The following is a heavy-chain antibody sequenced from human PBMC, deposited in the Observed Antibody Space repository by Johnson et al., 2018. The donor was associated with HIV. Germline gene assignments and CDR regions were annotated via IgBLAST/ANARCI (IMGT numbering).Heavy chain of an antibody. CDR1: GFTFSNYA. CDR2: TSGSGGST. CDR3: ARLDTSRRDAFDI. V-gene: IGHV3-23*04. D-gene: IGHD5-12*01. Sequence: VQLVESGGGFVQPGGSLRLSCAASGFTFSNYAVSWVRQAPGKGLEWVSGTSGSGGSTYYADSVKGRFTISRDNANNTLLLQMNSLRAEDTAVYYCARLDTSRRDAFDIWGQGTMVTVSS. J-gene: IGHJ3*02.